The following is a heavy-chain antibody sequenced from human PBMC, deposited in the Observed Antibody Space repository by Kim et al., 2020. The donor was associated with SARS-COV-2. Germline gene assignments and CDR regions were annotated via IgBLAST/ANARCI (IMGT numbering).Heavy chain of an antibody. V-gene: IGHV3-30*04. CDR3: ARGVAAAGTGALFDP. D-gene: IGHD6-13*01. J-gene: IGHJ5*02. CDR2: ISYDGSNK. Sequence: GGSLRLSCAASGFTFSSYAMHWVRQAPGKGLEWVAVISYDGSNKYYADSVKGRFTISRDNSKNTLYLQMNSLRAEDTAVYYCARGVAAAGTGALFDPWG. CDR1: GFTFSSYA.